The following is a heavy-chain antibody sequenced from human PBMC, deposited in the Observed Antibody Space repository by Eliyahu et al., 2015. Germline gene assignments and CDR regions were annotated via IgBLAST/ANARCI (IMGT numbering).Heavy chain of an antibody. D-gene: IGHD1-26*01. CDR2: IYYSGPT. CDR1: GGSISXSIYY. V-gene: IGHV4-39*01. Sequence: QLQLQESGPGLVKPSETLSLTCTVSGGSISXSIYYWGXIXQPPGKGLEWIGSIYYSGPTPYNPSLKSRVTISVDTSKNQFSLKLSSVTAADTAVYYCARPSGSYLGSAFDIWGQGTMVTVSS. J-gene: IGHJ3*02. CDR3: ARPSGSYLGSAFDI.